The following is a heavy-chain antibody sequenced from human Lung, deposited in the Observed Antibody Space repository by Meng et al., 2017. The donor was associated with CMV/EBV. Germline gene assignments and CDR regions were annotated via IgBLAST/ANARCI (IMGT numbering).Heavy chain of an antibody. Sequence: HVQFRDRGPALVKPSETLSLPCAFSAYSITNRHWWAWVRQPPGKGLEWIGEISHRGSSAYNPSLKSRVSMSIDKSKNQFSLKLTSVTAADTAVYHCLRRSGGSVWGQGTLVTVSS. CDR1: AYSITNRHW. V-gene: IGHV4-4*02. D-gene: IGHD3-10*01. J-gene: IGHJ1*01. CDR2: ISHRGSS. CDR3: LRRSGGSV.